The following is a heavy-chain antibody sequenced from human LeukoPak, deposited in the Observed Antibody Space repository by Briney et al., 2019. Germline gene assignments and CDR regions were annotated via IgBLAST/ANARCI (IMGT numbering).Heavy chain of an antibody. CDR3: ARGGRDTGADYYDSSGSDY. V-gene: IGHV4-34*01. D-gene: IGHD3-22*01. J-gene: IGHJ4*02. Sequence: PSETLSLTCAVYGGSFSGYYWSWIRQPPGKGLEWIGEINHSGSTNYNPSLKSRVTISVDTSKNQFSLKLSSVTAADTAVYYCARGGRDTGADYYDSSGSDYWGQGTLVTVSS. CDR2: INHSGST. CDR1: GGSFSGYY.